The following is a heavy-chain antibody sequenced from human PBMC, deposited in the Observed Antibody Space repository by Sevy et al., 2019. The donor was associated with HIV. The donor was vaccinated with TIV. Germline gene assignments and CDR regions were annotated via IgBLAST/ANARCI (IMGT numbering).Heavy chain of an antibody. CDR3: AKEDYYDSSGYLDV. V-gene: IGHV3-30*18. Sequence: GGSLRLSCAASGFTFSSYGMHWVRQAPGKGLEWVAVISYDGSNKYYADSVKGRFTISRDNSKNTLYLQMNSLRAEDTAVYYCAKEDYYDSSGYLDVWGQGTTVTVSS. CDR2: ISYDGSNK. D-gene: IGHD3-22*01. J-gene: IGHJ6*02. CDR1: GFTFSSYG.